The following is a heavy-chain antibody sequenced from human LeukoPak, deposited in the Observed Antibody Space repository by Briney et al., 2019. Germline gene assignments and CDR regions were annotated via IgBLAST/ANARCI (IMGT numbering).Heavy chain of an antibody. CDR3: APRGYYDSSGYYYFDN. CDR2: INHSGSP. CDR1: GGPFSGYY. Sequence: SETLSLTCAVYGGPFSGYYWSWIRQPPGKGLEWIGEINHSGSPDYNPSLKSRVTISIDTSKNQFSLKLSSVTAADTAVYYCAPRGYYDSSGYYYFDNWGQGTLVTVSS. V-gene: IGHV4-34*01. J-gene: IGHJ4*02. D-gene: IGHD3-22*01.